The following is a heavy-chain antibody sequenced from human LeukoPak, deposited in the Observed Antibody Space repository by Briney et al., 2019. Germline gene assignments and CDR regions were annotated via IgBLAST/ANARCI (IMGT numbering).Heavy chain of an antibody. J-gene: IGHJ4*02. CDR2: ISYDGSNK. D-gene: IGHD3-10*01. V-gene: IGHV3-30-3*02. CDR1: GFTFSSYA. CDR3: AKDYYGSGSYYQYFDY. Sequence: GRSLRLSCAASGFTFSSYAMHWVRQAPGKGLEWVAVISYDGSNKYYADSVKGRFTISRDNSKNTLYLQMNSLRAEDTAVYYCAKDYYGSGSYYQYFDYWGQGTLVTVSS.